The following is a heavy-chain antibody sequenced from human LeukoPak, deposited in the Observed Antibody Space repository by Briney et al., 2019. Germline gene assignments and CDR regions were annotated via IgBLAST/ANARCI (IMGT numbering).Heavy chain of an antibody. CDR2: ISAYNGNT. Sequence: GASVKVSYKASGYTFTSYGISWVRQAPGQRLEWMGWISAYNGNTNYAQKLQGRVTMTTDTSTSTAYMELRSLRSDDTAVYYCARVPSYRVAGTFGSYYYYYGMDAWGQGTTVTVSS. CDR1: GYTFTSYG. CDR3: ARVPSYRVAGTFGSYYYYYGMDA. J-gene: IGHJ6*02. V-gene: IGHV1-18*01. D-gene: IGHD6-19*01.